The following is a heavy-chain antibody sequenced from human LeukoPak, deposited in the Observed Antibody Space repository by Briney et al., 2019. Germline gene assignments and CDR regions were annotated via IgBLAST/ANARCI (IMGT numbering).Heavy chain of an antibody. CDR1: GGSISSSSYY. J-gene: IGHJ4*02. CDR3: ARTYSDFQRGHFDY. V-gene: IGHV4-39*01. Sequence: PSETLSLTCTVSGGSISSSSYYWGWIRQPPGQGLEWIGSIYYTGSTYYTPSLKSRVTISVDTSKNQFSLKLSSVTAADTAVYYCARTYSDFQRGHFDYWGQGTLVTVSS. D-gene: IGHD3-3*01. CDR2: IYYTGST.